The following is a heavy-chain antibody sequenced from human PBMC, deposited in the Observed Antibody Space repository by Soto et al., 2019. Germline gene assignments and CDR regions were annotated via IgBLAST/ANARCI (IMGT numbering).Heavy chain of an antibody. CDR2: IYYSGST. CDR1: GGSISSSSYY. V-gene: IGHV4-39*01. CDR3: ARHELGYCSGGSCYPDY. J-gene: IGHJ4*02. Sequence: QLQLQESGPGLVKPSETLSLTCTVSGGSISSSSYYWGWIRQPPGKALEWIGSIYYSGSTYYNPSLKSRVTIAVDTSKNQFSLKLSSVTAADTAVYYCARHELGYCSGGSCYPDYWGQGTLVTVSS. D-gene: IGHD2-15*01.